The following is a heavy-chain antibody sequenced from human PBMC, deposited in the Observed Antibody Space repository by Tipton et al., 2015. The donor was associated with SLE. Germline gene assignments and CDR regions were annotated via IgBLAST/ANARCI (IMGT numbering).Heavy chain of an antibody. V-gene: IGHV4-38-2*02. Sequence: LRLSCAASGFTFSDYYMSWIRQPPGKGLEWIGSIYHSGSTYYNPSLKSRVTISVDTSKNQFSLKLSSVTAADTAVYYCAREHSSSWLRGFDYWGQGTLVTVSS. CDR1: GFTFSDYY. CDR2: IYHSGST. D-gene: IGHD6-13*01. J-gene: IGHJ4*02. CDR3: AREHSSSWLRGFDY.